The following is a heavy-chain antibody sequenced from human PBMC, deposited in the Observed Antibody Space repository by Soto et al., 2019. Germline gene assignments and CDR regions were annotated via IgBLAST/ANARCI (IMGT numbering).Heavy chain of an antibody. CDR3: ARGGCSGGSCSTGGWFNT. CDR1: GFTFSSYS. Sequence: EVQLVESGGGLVKPGGSLRLSCAASGFTFSSYSMNWVRQAPGKGLEWVSSISSSSSYIYYADSVKGRFTISRDNAKNSLSLKMNSLRAEDTAVYYCARGGCSGGSCSTGGWFNTWGQGTLVTVSS. V-gene: IGHV3-21*01. D-gene: IGHD2-15*01. J-gene: IGHJ5*02. CDR2: ISSSSSYI.